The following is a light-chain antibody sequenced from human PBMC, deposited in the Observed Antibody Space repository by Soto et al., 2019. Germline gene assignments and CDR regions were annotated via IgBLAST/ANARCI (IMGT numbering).Light chain of an antibody. V-gene: IGKV3-15*01. Sequence: EIVLTQSPATLSVSPGERATLSCRASQSISSNLAWYQQQPGQAPSRLIDGASTRATGIPARFSGSGSGTEFTLTISSLQSEDFAVYYCHQYNNWPPLTFGGGTKVEIK. CDR1: QSISSN. J-gene: IGKJ4*01. CDR2: GAS. CDR3: HQYNNWPPLT.